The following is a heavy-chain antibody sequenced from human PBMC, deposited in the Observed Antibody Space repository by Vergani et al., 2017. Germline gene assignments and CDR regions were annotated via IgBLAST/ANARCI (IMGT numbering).Heavy chain of an antibody. CDR1: GFTFSDYY. D-gene: IGHD3-22*01. Sequence: QVQLVESGGGLVKPGGSLRLSCAASGFTFSDYYMSWIRQAPGKGLEWVSYISSSSSYTNYADSVKGRFTISRDNAKNSLYLQMNSLRAEDTAVYYCARRAPYRLYDSSGYYLSGWFDPWGQGTLVTVSS. CDR3: ARRAPYRLYDSSGYYLSGWFDP. V-gene: IGHV3-11*05. J-gene: IGHJ5*02. CDR2: ISSSSSYT.